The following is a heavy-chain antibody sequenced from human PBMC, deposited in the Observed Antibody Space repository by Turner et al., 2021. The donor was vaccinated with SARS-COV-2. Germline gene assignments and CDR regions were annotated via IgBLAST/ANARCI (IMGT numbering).Heavy chain of an antibody. CDR1: RGSFTDSY. J-gene: IGHJ4*02. V-gene: IGHV4-34*01. Sequence: QVHLQPWGKQLLKPSATLSLTCAVYRGSFTDSYWSWIRQSPERGLEWIGEINHSGITNINPSLNRRVTMSLAPTKKTLALTLISCIYADTAIYYCARCSVTWGQGTLVTVSS. CDR3: ARCSVT. D-gene: IGHD2-21*02. CDR2: INHSGIT.